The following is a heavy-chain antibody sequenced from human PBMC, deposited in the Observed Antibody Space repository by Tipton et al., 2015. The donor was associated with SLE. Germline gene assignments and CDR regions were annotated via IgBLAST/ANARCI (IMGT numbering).Heavy chain of an antibody. Sequence: QSGPEVKKPGASVKVSCKASGYRFIDYYMHWVRQAPGQGLEWMGWINPKSGGTNYAQKFQGRVTMTGDTSISTAYMEVRRLRSDDTAVYYCATNGGQLWLEGGFDYWGQGSLVIVSS. J-gene: IGHJ4*02. CDR3: ATNGGQLWLEGGFDY. CDR2: INPKSGGT. V-gene: IGHV1-2*02. CDR1: GYRFIDYY. D-gene: IGHD5-18*01.